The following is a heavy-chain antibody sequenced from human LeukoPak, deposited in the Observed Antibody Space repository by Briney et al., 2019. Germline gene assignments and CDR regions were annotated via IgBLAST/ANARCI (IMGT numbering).Heavy chain of an antibody. J-gene: IGHJ4*02. D-gene: IGHD1-26*01. CDR1: GSTFSSYN. V-gene: IGHV3-21*04. Sequence: GGSLRLSCAASGSTFSSYNMNWVRQAPGKGLEWVSSISSSSSYIYYADSVKGRFTNSRDNSKNTLFLQMNSLRVEDTALYYCARVDSGNYDYWGQGTLLTVSS. CDR3: ARVDSGNYDY. CDR2: ISSSSSYI.